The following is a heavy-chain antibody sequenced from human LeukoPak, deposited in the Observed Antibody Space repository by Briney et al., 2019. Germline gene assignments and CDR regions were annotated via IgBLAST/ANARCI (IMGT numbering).Heavy chain of an antibody. V-gene: IGHV3-7*01. CDR3: ARGGFGEYYYFDY. Sequence: GGSLRLSCAASGFTFSSYWMSWVRQAPGKGLEWVANIKQDGSEKYYVDSVKGRFTISRDNAKNSLYLQMNSLRAEDTAVYYCARGGFGEYYYFDYWGQGTLVTVSS. CDR1: GFTFSSYW. CDR2: IKQDGSEK. J-gene: IGHJ4*02. D-gene: IGHD3-10*01.